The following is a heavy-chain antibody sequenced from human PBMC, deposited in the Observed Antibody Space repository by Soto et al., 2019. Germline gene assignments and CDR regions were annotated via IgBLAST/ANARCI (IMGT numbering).Heavy chain of an antibody. V-gene: IGHV3-23*01. J-gene: IGHJ4*02. Sequence: PGGSLRLSCAASGFSFRTYTMSWVRQAPGKGREWLSVISGSGGSPSYADSVQGRFVISRDNARNTLYLHMNSLRAEDTAMYYCAKARCTTTDCYVPDYWGRGTLVTVSS. CDR1: GFSFRTYT. D-gene: IGHD1-26*01. CDR3: AKARCTTTDCYVPDY. CDR2: ISGSGGSP.